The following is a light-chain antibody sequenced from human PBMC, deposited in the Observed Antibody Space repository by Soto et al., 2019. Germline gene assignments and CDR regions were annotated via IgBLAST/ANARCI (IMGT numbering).Light chain of an antibody. J-gene: IGKJ5*01. Sequence: EIVMSQSPATLSVYHGERATLSCRASQSVSSNLAWYQQKPGQAPRLLIYGASTRATGIPARFSGSGSGTEFTLTISGLQSEDCAVYCSQQPRSSITFGQGTRLEIK. CDR2: GAS. CDR3: QQPRSSIT. V-gene: IGKV3-15*01. CDR1: QSVSSN.